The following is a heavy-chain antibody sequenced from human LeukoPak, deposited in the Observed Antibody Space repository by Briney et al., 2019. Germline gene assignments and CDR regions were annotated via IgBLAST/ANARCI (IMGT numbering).Heavy chain of an antibody. J-gene: IGHJ4*02. CDR1: GGSISSGGYS. D-gene: IGHD5-18*01. CDR3: ASGGYSYGFDY. Sequence: PSETLSLTCAVSGGSISSGGYSWSWIRQPPGKGLEWIGYIYHNGNTYYSPSLKSRVTISVDRSKNQLSLKLSSVTAADTAMYYCASGGYSYGFDYWGQGTLVTVSS. V-gene: IGHV4-30-2*01. CDR2: IYHNGNT.